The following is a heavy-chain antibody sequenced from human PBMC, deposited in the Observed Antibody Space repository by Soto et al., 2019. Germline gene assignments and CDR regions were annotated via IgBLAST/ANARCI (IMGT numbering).Heavy chain of an antibody. J-gene: IGHJ3*01. Sequence: QLVESGGGLVQPGRSLRLSCAASGFTFDDYAMHWVRQAPGKGLEWVSGIYWSGDNMAYADSVKGRFITSRDNVKNSLYLQMNSLRVEDTALYHCVKVSYSSLTTLGSAFDVWGQGTMVTVS. D-gene: IGHD4-4*01. CDR3: VKVSYSSLTTLGSAFDV. CDR2: IYWSGDNM. V-gene: IGHV3-9*01. CDR1: GFTFDDYA.